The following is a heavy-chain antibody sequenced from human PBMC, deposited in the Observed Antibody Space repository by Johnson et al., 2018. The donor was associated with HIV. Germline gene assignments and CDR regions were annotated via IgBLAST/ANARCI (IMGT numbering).Heavy chain of an antibody. J-gene: IGHJ3*02. Sequence: QVQLVESGGGLVKPGGSLRLSCTTSGLTFSAYYMSWIRQAPGKGLECVSYISSSGSTMSYADSVKGRFTIFRDNSKNTLYMQMKSLRVEDTAVYYCAKEALRGGEYDAFDIWGQGTMVTVS. CDR2: ISSSGSTM. V-gene: IGHV3-11*04. D-gene: IGHD2-15*01. CDR3: AKEALRGGEYDAFDI. CDR1: GLTFSAYY.